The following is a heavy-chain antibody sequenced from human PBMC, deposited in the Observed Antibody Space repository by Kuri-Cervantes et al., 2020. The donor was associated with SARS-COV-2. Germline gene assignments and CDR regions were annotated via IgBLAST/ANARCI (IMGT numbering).Heavy chain of an antibody. CDR2: INPNSGGT. J-gene: IGHJ3*02. CDR1: GYTFTSYG. D-gene: IGHD3-3*01. V-gene: IGHV1-2*02. Sequence: ASVKVSCKASGYTFTSYGISWVRQAPGQGLEWMGWINPNSGGTNYAQKFQGRVTMTRDTSITTAYMELSRVRSDDTAVYYCARGLRITIFGVVIIDAFDIWGQGKMVNVSS. CDR3: ARGLRITIFGVVIIDAFDI.